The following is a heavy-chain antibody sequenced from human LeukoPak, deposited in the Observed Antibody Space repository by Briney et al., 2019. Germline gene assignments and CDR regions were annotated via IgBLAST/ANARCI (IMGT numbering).Heavy chain of an antibody. Sequence: ASVKVSCKASGYTFTSYGISWVRQAPGQGLEWMGWISAYNGNTNYAQKLQGRVTMTTDISTSTAYMELRSLRSDDTAVYYCARDGCSSTSCYAYWFDPWGQGTLVTVSS. CDR3: ARDGCSSTSCYAYWFDP. CDR1: GYTFTSYG. V-gene: IGHV1-18*01. D-gene: IGHD2-2*01. CDR2: ISAYNGNT. J-gene: IGHJ5*02.